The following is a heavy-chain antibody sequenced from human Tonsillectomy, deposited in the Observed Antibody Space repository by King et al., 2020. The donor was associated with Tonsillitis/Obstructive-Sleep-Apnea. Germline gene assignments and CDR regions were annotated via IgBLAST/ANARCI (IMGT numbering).Heavy chain of an antibody. Sequence: VQLQQWGAGLLKPSETLSLTCAVYGGSFSGYYWSYIRQPPGKGLEWIGDITHSGSTNYNPSLKSRVTISIDTSKNQFSLKLTSVTAADTAVYYCARKVPALSDAFDIWGQGTVLTVSS. CDR2: ITHSGST. J-gene: IGHJ3*02. D-gene: IGHD2-15*01. CDR1: GGSFSGYY. CDR3: ARKVPALSDAFDI. V-gene: IGHV4-34*01.